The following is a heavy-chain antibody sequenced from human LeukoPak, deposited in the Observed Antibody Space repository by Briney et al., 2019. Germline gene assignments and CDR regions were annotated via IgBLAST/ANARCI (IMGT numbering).Heavy chain of an antibody. CDR3: ARGGRPFDY. D-gene: IGHD1-1*01. CDR1: GGSISSSSYY. CDR2: IYYSGST. Sequence: NSSQTLSLTCTVSGGSISSSSYYWGWIRQPPGKGLDWIGSIYYSGSTYYNPSLKSRVTISVDTSKNQFSLRLSSVTAADTAVYYCARGGRPFDYWGPGTLVTVSS. V-gene: IGHV4-39*01. J-gene: IGHJ4*02.